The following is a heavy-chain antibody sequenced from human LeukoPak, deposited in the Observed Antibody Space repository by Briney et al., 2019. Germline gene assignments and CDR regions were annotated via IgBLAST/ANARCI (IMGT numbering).Heavy chain of an antibody. Sequence: SVKVSCKASGGAFSSYAISWVRQAPGQGLEWMGRIIPILGIANYAQKFQGRVTTTADKSTSTAYMELSSLRSEDTAVYYCARDRDDILTGYYAFDIWGQGTMVTVSS. CDR3: ARDRDDILTGYYAFDI. CDR2: IIPILGIA. CDR1: GGAFSSYA. D-gene: IGHD3-9*01. J-gene: IGHJ3*02. V-gene: IGHV1-69*04.